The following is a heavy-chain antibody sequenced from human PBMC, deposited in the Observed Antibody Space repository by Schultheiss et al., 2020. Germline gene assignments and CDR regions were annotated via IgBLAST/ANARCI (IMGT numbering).Heavy chain of an antibody. CDR2: ISGSGGST. Sequence: GGSLRLSCAASGFTFSSYSMNWVRQAPGKGLEWVSGISGSGGSTYYADSVKGRFTISRDNSKNTLYLQMNSLRAEDTAVYYCAKDPYGDYVLDYWGQGTLVTVSS. CDR1: GFTFSSYS. J-gene: IGHJ4*02. D-gene: IGHD4-17*01. CDR3: AKDPYGDYVLDY. V-gene: IGHV3-23*01.